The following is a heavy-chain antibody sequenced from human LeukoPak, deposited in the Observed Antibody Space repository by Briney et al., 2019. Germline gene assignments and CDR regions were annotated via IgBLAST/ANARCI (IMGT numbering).Heavy chain of an antibody. J-gene: IGHJ4*02. D-gene: IGHD3-22*01. V-gene: IGHV3-13*01. CDR2: IGKRGDT. CDR3: ARRGHYDSSGCYGLDY. Sequence: GGSLRLSCAASGFTFSNYDMHWVRQTTGKGLEWVSGIGKRGDTYYVGSVKGRFIISRDNSKNTLYLQMNSLRAEDTAVYYCARRGHYDSSGCYGLDYWGQGTLVTVPS. CDR1: GFTFSNYD.